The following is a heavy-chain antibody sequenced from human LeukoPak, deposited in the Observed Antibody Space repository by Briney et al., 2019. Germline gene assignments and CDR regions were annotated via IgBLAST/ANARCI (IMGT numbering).Heavy chain of an antibody. Sequence: SVKVSCKASGGTFSSYAISWVRQAPGQGLEWMGRIIPIFGTANYAQKFQGRVTITTDESTSTAYMELSSLRSEDTAVYYCARSFWSGQGDYYYYMDVWGKGTTVTVSS. D-gene: IGHD3-3*01. CDR2: IIPIFGTA. V-gene: IGHV1-69*05. CDR1: GGTFSSYA. J-gene: IGHJ6*03. CDR3: ARSFWSGQGDYYYYMDV.